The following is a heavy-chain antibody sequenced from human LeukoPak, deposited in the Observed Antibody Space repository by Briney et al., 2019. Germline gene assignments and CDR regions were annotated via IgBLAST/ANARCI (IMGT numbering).Heavy chain of an antibody. Sequence: SGPTLVNPTETLTLTCTSSGFSLRTSGVGVGWIRQPPGKALEWLALIYWDDVKRYSPSLKSRLTITKDTSKNQVVLTMTNMDPVDTATYYCAHRDLYCSSASCYSADAFDLWGQGTMVTVSS. CDR2: IYWDDVK. D-gene: IGHD2-2*02. CDR3: AHRDLYCSSASCYSADAFDL. V-gene: IGHV2-5*02. J-gene: IGHJ3*01. CDR1: GFSLRTSGVG.